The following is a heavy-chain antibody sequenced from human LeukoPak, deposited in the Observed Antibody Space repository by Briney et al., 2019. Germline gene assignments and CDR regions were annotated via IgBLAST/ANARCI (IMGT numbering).Heavy chain of an antibody. J-gene: IGHJ5*02. D-gene: IGHD2-15*01. CDR1: GGTFSSYA. CDR2: IVPTFGTS. Sequence: SVKVSCKASGGTFSSYAISWVRQAPGQGLEWMGGIVPTFGTSNYAQKFQGRVTITADEAKTTAYMELSSLRSEDTAIYYCARAGGFCSGGSCYSWFDPWGQGTLVTVSS. V-gene: IGHV1-69*01. CDR3: ARAGGFCSGGSCYSWFDP.